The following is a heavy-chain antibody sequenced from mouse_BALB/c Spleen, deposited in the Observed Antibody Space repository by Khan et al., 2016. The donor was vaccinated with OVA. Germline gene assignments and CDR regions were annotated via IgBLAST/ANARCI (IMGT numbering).Heavy chain of an antibody. CDR2: IFPGDDST. V-gene: IGHV1-85*01. CDR1: GYTFTSYD. CDR3: ARHYYGVSLYWYFDV. D-gene: IGHD1-1*01. J-gene: IGHJ1*01. Sequence: QVQLQQSGAELVKPGASVKLSCKASGYTFTSYDINWVRQRPEQGLEWIGWIFPGDDSTKYNEKFKGKATLTSDRSSSTAFMQLSGLTSEDSAVYFCARHYYGVSLYWYFDVWGAGTTGTVSS.